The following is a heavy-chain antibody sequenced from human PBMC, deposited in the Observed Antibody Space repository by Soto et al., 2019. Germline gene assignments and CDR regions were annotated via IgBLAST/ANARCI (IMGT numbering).Heavy chain of an antibody. CDR1: GFTFSSYS. D-gene: IGHD6-19*01. V-gene: IGHV3-48*02. J-gene: IGHJ5*02. CDR2: ISSSSTM. Sequence: GSLRLSCAASGFTFSSYSMNWVRQAPGKGLEWVSYISSSSTMYYADSVKGRFTISRDNAKNSLYLQMNSLRDEDTAVYYCARDQGGVAGTPFHWFDPWGQGTLVTVSS. CDR3: ARDQGGVAGTPFHWFDP.